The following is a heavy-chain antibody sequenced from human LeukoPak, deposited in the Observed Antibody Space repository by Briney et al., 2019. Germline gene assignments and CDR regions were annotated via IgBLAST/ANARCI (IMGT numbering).Heavy chain of an antibody. Sequence: PSETLSLTCTVSGRSISSYYCSSIRQPPGKGLEWLGYIYYSGGTNSNPSLKSRVTISVDTSKNQFSLKLSSVTAAEPAGYYCARVQAYGGKGYFDYWGQGTLVTVSS. D-gene: IGHD4-23*01. V-gene: IGHV4-59*01. J-gene: IGHJ4*02. CDR2: IYYSGGT. CDR3: ARVQAYGGKGYFDY. CDR1: GRSISSYY.